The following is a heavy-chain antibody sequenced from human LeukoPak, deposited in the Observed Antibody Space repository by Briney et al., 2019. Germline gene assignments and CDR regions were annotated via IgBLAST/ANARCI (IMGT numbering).Heavy chain of an antibody. Sequence: PSETLSLTCTVSGGSLSSYYWSWIRQPAGKGLEWIGRIYTSGSTNYNPSLKSRVTISVDKSKNQFSLKLSSVTAADTAVYYCARDPEYSSSWGCAFDIWGQGTMVTVSS. D-gene: IGHD6-13*01. V-gene: IGHV4-4*07. J-gene: IGHJ3*02. CDR1: GGSLSSYY. CDR3: ARDPEYSSSWGCAFDI. CDR2: IYTSGST.